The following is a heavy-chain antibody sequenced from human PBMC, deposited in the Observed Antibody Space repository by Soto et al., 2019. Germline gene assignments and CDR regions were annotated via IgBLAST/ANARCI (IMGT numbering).Heavy chain of an antibody. CDR3: ARNDVSGRSRYSSRFYVFPH. D-gene: IGHD6-19*01. Sequence: QVQLQESGAGLVKPSETLSLTCTVSGGSISDYYWSWFRQPPGKGLEWIGYIYFSGSTNHNPSLKSRVTLSVDTSKNQFSLKLSSVTAADTAVYYCARNDVSGRSRYSSRFYVFPHWGQGTLVTVSS. V-gene: IGHV4-59*08. CDR2: IYFSGST. J-gene: IGHJ4*02. CDR1: GGSISDYY.